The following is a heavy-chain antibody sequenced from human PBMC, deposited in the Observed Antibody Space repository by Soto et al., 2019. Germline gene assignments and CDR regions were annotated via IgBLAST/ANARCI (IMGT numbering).Heavy chain of an antibody. Sequence: EVQLLESGGGLVQPGGSLRLSCAASGFTFSDYAMSWVPQAPGKGLEGVSAISGGSTYNADSVMGRFTISRDNSKNALYLQMNSLRAEDTAVYYCAKGHSRGFYDAFDFWGQGTMVTVSS. CDR2: ISGGST. CDR1: GFTFSDYA. CDR3: AKGHSRGFYDAFDF. V-gene: IGHV3-23*01. D-gene: IGHD3-22*01. J-gene: IGHJ3*01.